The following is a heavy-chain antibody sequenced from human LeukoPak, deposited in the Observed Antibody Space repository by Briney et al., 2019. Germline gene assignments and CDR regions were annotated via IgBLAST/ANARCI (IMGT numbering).Heavy chain of an antibody. D-gene: IGHD4-17*01. CDR1: GFTFGSYG. CDR3: ARGSRYGDYPYYCAF. J-gene: IGHJ4*02. V-gene: IGHV3-30*02. CDR2: VRYDGNNP. Sequence: GGSLRLSCAASGFTFGSYGMHWVRQAPGKGLDWVAFVRYDGNNPYYSASVKGRFTISRDNSKNTVLLQMNNLRLEDAAVYYCARGSRYGDYPYYCAFWGQGPLVTVSS.